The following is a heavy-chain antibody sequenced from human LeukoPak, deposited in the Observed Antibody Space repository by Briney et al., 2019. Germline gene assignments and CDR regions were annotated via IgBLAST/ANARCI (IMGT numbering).Heavy chain of an antibody. V-gene: IGHV3-74*01. J-gene: IGHJ4*02. CDR2: ISTDGYTT. CDR1: GLSFSAYK. Sequence: GGSLRLSCAASGLSFSAYKMHWVRQAPRKGLVWVSRISTDGYTTDYADFVQGRFTASRDNTKNTWSLGMNSLRAEDTAVYYCVVGGSPGYWGQGTLVTVSS. D-gene: IGHD2-15*01. CDR3: VVGGSPGY.